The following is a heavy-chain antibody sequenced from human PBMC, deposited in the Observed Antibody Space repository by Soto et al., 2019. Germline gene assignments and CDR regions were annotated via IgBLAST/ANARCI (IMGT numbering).Heavy chain of an antibody. J-gene: IGHJ4*02. V-gene: IGHV4-31*03. Sequence: PSETLSLTCTVSGGSISSGGYYWSWIRQHPGKGLEWIGYIYYSGSTYYNPSLKSRVTISVDTSKNQFPLKLSSVTAADTAVYYCARAQASDYYDSSGIDYWGQGTLVTVS. CDR1: GGSISSGGYY. CDR3: ARAQASDYYDSSGIDY. D-gene: IGHD3-22*01. CDR2: IYYSGST.